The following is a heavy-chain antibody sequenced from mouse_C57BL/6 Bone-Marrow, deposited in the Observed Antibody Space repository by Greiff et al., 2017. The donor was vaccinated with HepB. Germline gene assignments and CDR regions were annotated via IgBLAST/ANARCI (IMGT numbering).Heavy chain of an antibody. D-gene: IGHD1-1*01. Sequence: QVQLQQPGAELVKPGASVKLSCKASGYTFTSYWMQWVKQRPGQGLEWIGEIDPSDSYTNYNQKFKGKATLTVDTSSSTAYMQLSSLTSEDSAVYYCARFGVYYYGSSYFDYWGQGTTLTVSS. CDR1: GYTFTSYW. J-gene: IGHJ2*01. CDR3: ARFGVYYYGSSYFDY. V-gene: IGHV1-50*01. CDR2: IDPSDSYT.